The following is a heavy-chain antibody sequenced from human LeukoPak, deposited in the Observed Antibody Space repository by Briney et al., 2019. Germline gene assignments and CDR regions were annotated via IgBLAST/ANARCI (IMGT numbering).Heavy chain of an antibody. D-gene: IGHD3-22*01. J-gene: IGHJ4*02. CDR3: ARAGPMYYYDSSGYYGSFDY. V-gene: IGHV3-21*01. CDR1: GLTFSSYS. CDR2: ISSSSSYI. Sequence: PGGPLRLSCAASGLTFSSYSMNWVRQAPGKGLEWVSSISSSSSYIYYADSVKGRFTISRDNAKNSLYLQMNSLRAEDTAVYYCARAGPMYYYDSSGYYGSFDYWGQGTLVTVSS.